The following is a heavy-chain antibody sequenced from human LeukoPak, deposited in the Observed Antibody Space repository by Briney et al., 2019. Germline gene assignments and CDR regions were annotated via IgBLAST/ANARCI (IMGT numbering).Heavy chain of an antibody. D-gene: IGHD3-22*01. CDR1: GYPFANFA. CDR2: ISDSNGNL. CDR3: ARALYSDSSGYYPGLDH. V-gene: IGHV1-18*01. Sequence: EASVKVSCKASGYPFANFAISWVRQAPGQGLEWMGWISDSNGNLNYAQKFQGRVTMTTDTSTKTSSMELRNLGSDDTAVYYCARALYSDSSGYYPGLDHWGQGTLVTVSS. J-gene: IGHJ4*02.